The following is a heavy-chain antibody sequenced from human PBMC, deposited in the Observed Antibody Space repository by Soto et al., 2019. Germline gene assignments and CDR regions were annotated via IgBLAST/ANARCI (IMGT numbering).Heavy chain of an antibody. CDR3: ARAGGTTVTGLWHFDS. CDR2: IWYDGTQK. D-gene: IGHD4-17*01. V-gene: IGHV3-33*01. CDR1: GFTFNTYS. Sequence: AGGSLRLSCEASGFTFNTYSMHRVRQPPGKGLEWLAAIWYDGTQKYYADSVKGRFIISRDNSKKTLYLEMNSLRAEDTAVYYCARAGGTTVTGLWHFDSWGQGTLVTVSS. J-gene: IGHJ4*02.